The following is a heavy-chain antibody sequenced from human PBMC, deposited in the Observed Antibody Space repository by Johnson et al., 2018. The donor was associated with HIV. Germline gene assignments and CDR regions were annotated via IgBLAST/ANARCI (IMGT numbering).Heavy chain of an antibody. J-gene: IGHJ3*02. D-gene: IGHD3-16*01. CDR2: IYSGGSA. V-gene: IGHV3-53*02. Sequence: VQLVETGGGLIQPGGSLRLSCAASGFTVSSNYMSWVRQAPGKGLEWVSLIYSGGSAYYVDSVKGRFTISRDNSKNTLYLQMNSLRAEDTAMYYCAKVKSQNTIGDAFDIWGQGTMVTVSS. CDR1: GFTVSSNY. CDR3: AKVKSQNTIGDAFDI.